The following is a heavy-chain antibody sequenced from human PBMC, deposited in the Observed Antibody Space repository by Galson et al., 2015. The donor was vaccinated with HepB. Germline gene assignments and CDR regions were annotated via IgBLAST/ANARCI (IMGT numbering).Heavy chain of an antibody. Sequence: SLRLSCAASGFTFSSYAMSWVRQAPGKGLEWVLAISGSGGSTYYADSVKGRFTISRDNSKNTLYLQMNSLRAEDTAVYYCAKGGVTMIVVAKHNLYYFDYWGQGTLVTVSS. V-gene: IGHV3-23*01. CDR2: ISGSGGST. CDR1: GFTFSSYA. J-gene: IGHJ4*02. CDR3: AKGGVTMIVVAKHNLYYFDY. D-gene: IGHD3-22*01.